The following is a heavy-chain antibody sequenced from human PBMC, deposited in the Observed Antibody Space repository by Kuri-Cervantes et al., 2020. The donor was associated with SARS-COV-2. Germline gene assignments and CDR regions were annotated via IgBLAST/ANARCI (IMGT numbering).Heavy chain of an antibody. V-gene: IGHV3-48*02. J-gene: IGHJ4*02. CDR1: GFTFSPHG. CDR3: ARDEGGIFGL. D-gene: IGHD3-3*01. CDR2: ISSTGNTV. Sequence: GESLKISCAASGFTFSPHGMHWVRQAPGKGLEWVSYISSTGNTVYYGDSVKGRVTISRDNAKNSLYLQMNSLRDEDTAVYYCARDEGGIFGLWGQGTLVTVSS.